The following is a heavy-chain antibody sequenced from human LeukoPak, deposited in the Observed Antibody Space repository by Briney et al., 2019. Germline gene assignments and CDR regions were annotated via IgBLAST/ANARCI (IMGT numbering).Heavy chain of an antibody. CDR2: INPNSGGT. CDR3: ARAVAEDGYCSGGGCSYYYYYMDV. V-gene: IGHV1-2*02. J-gene: IGHJ6*03. Sequence: VSVKVSCKASGYTFTGYYMHWVRQAPGQGLEWMGWINPNSGGTNYAQKFRGRVTMTRDTSISTAYMELSRLRSDDTAVYYCARAVAEDGYCSGGGCSYYYYYMDVWGKGTTVTISS. D-gene: IGHD2-15*01. CDR1: GYTFTGYY.